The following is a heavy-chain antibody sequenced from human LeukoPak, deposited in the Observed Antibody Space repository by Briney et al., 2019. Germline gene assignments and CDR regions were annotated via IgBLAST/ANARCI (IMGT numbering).Heavy chain of an antibody. J-gene: IGHJ4*02. V-gene: IGHV3-30-3*01. Sequence: PGGSLRLPCAASGFTFSSYAMHWVRQAPGKGLGWVATISYDGSNKYYADSVKGRFTISRDNSKNTLYLQMNSLRAEDTAVYYCARPMVGYSNGYTYFDYWGQGTLVTVSS. D-gene: IGHD5-18*01. CDR3: ARPMVGYSNGYTYFDY. CDR2: ISYDGSNK. CDR1: GFTFSSYA.